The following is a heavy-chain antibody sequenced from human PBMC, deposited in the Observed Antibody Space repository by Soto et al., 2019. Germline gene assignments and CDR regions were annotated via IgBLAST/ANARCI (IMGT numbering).Heavy chain of an antibody. J-gene: IGHJ3*02. CDR2: INPYNANV. V-gene: IGHV1-18*04. CDR1: GYTFTNHG. CDR3: ARDRVAGILGDACDI. Sequence: QVQLVQSGAEVKKPGDSVQVSCKTSGYTFTNHGINWVRQAPGQGLEWMGWINPYNANVNYAQKLQGRVTMTTDTSTSTDYMDLRSLTSDDTAVYYCARDRVAGILGDACDIWGQGTMVTVSS. D-gene: IGHD3-16*01.